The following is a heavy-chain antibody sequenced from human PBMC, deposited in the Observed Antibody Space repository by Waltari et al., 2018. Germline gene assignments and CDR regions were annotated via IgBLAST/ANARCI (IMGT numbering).Heavy chain of an antibody. J-gene: IGHJ6*02. Sequence: EVQLVESGGGLVQPGGSLRLSCAASGFTLSSYWMSWVRQAPGKGLEWVANIKQDGSEKYYVDSVKGRFTISRDNAKNSLYLQMNSLRAEDTAVYYCARGGAAAGKDFYYYYGMDVWGQGTTVTVSS. CDR3: ARGGAAAGKDFYYYYGMDV. CDR1: GFTLSSYW. D-gene: IGHD6-13*01. CDR2: IKQDGSEK. V-gene: IGHV3-7*01.